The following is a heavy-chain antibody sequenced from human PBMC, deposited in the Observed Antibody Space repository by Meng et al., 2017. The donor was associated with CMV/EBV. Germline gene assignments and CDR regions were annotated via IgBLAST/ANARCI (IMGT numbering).Heavy chain of an antibody. CDR1: GFTFSSYE. CDR3: ARDSNMDYGDYFNWFDP. CDR2: ISSSGSTI. Sequence: GESLKISCAAPGFTFSSYEMNWVRQAPGKGLEWVSYISSSGSTIYYADSVKGRFTISRDNAKNSLYLQMNSLRAEDTAVYYCARDSNMDYGDYFNWFDPWGQGTLVTVSS. V-gene: IGHV3-48*03. J-gene: IGHJ5*02. D-gene: IGHD4-17*01.